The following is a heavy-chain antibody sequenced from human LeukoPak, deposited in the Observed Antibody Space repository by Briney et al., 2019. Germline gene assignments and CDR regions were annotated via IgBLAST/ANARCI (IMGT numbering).Heavy chain of an antibody. D-gene: IGHD6-13*01. CDR3: ARGTSATAGIDY. CDR1: GFIFNDYW. CDR2: IDSDGNKV. Sequence: TGGPLRLSCAASGFIFNDYWMFWVRQAPGKGLVWVSQIDSDGNKVTYGDSAKGRFTTSRDNAQNTLYLQMSSLRADDTAVYYCARGTSATAGIDYWGQGTLVAVSS. V-gene: IGHV3-74*03. J-gene: IGHJ4*02.